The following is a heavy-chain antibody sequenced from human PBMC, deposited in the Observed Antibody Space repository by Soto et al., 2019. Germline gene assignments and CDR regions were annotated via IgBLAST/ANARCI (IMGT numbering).Heavy chain of an antibody. CDR2: IYYSGST. CDR1: GGSISSYY. Sequence: KTSETLSLTCTVSGGSISSYYWSWIRQPPGKGLEWIGYIYYSGSTNYNPSLKSRVTISVDTSKNQFSLKLSSVTAADTAVYYCARELRVENFYFWSGSSSPAYYYYGMDVWGQGTTVTVSS. J-gene: IGHJ6*02. CDR3: ARELRVENFYFWSGSSSPAYYYYGMDV. V-gene: IGHV4-59*01. D-gene: IGHD3-3*01.